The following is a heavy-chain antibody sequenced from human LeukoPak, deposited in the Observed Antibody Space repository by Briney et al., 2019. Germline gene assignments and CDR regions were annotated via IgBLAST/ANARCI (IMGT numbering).Heavy chain of an antibody. CDR2: IYYSGST. J-gene: IGHJ4*02. V-gene: IGHV4-59*08. D-gene: IGHD5-12*01. Sequence: SETLSLTCTVSGGSISSYYWSWIRQPPGKGLEWIGYIYYSGSTNYNPSLKSRVTISVDTSKNQFSLKLSSVTAADTAVYYCARRSRDGYNFDYWGQGTLVTVSS. CDR3: ARRSRDGYNFDY. CDR1: GGSISSYY.